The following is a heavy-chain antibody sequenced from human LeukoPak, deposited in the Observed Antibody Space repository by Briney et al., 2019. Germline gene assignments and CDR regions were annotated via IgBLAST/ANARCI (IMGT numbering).Heavy chain of an antibody. Sequence: SQTLSLTCTVSGGSISSSSYYCGWIRQPPWKGLEWFGRIYYSGSTYYNPSLKSRVTISVDTSNNHFSLKLSALTAAHTTVYYCTRTGIAAAGTGDWFDPWGQRTLVTVSS. CDR1: GGSISSSSYY. D-gene: IGHD6-13*01. CDR2: IYYSGST. CDR3: TRTGIAAAGTGDWFDP. J-gene: IGHJ5*02. V-gene: IGHV4-39*02.